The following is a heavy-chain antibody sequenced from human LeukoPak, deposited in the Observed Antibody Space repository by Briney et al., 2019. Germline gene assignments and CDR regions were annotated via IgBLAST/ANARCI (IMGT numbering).Heavy chain of an antibody. D-gene: IGHD3-3*01. Sequence: SETLSLTCTVSGGSISSYYWSWIRQPPGKGLEWIGYIYYSGSTYYNPSLKSRVTISVDTSKNQFSLKLSSVTAADTAVYYCARGGNTPSYDFWSGYYTTHFDYWGQGTLVTVSS. V-gene: IGHV4-59*12. CDR3: ARGGNTPSYDFWSGYYTTHFDY. CDR2: IYYSGST. J-gene: IGHJ4*02. CDR1: GGSISSYY.